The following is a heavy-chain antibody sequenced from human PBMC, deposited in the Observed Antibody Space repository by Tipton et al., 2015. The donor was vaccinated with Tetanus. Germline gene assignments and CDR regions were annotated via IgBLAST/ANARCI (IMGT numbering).Heavy chain of an antibody. CDR1: GASINAGGYL. Sequence: TLSLTCSVSGASINAGGYLWTWIRQPPGKGPEWIGYVYSTATTYYNPSLKSRVTISVDTSKNQFSLKLTSVTAADTAVYYCARGEAYGDYPAMYFFDNWGQGTLLTVSS. CDR3: ARGEAYGDYPAMYFFDN. J-gene: IGHJ4*02. V-gene: IGHV4-30-4*08. CDR2: VYSTATT. D-gene: IGHD4-17*01.